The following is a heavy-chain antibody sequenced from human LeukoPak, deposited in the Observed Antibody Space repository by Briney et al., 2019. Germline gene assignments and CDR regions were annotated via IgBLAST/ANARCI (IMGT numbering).Heavy chain of an antibody. V-gene: IGHV1-69*06. CDR3: ARRITMVRGKSHAFDI. J-gene: IGHJ3*02. D-gene: IGHD3-10*01. Sequence: RASVKDSCTASGGTFSSYAISWVRQAPGQGLEWMGGIIPIFGTANYAQKFQGRVTITADKSTSTAYMELSSLRSEDTAVYYCARRITMVRGKSHAFDIWGQGTMVTVSS. CDR2: IIPIFGTA. CDR1: GGTFSSYA.